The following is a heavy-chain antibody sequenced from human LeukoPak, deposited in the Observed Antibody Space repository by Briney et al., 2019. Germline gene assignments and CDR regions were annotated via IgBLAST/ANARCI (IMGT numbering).Heavy chain of an antibody. J-gene: IGHJ3*02. V-gene: IGHV3-21*01. CDR2: ISSSSSYI. Sequence: GGSLRLSCAASGFTFSSYSMNWVRQAPGKGLEWVSSISSSSSYIYYADSVKGRFTISRGNAKNSLYLQMNSLGAEDTAVYYCARIKQWLLKSHAFDIWGQGTMVTVSS. CDR1: GFTFSSYS. D-gene: IGHD6-19*01. CDR3: ARIKQWLLKSHAFDI.